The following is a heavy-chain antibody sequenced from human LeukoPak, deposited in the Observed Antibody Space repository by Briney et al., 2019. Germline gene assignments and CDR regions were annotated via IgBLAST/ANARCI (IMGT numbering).Heavy chain of an antibody. D-gene: IGHD4-17*01. CDR3: ARAVYGFDAFDI. V-gene: IGHV3-21*01. CDR1: GFTFSSYS. CDR2: ISSSSSYI. Sequence: GGSLRLSCAASGFTFSSYSMNWVRQAPGKGLEWVSSISSSSSYIYYADSVRGRFTISRDNAKNSLYLQMNSLRAEDTAVYYCARAVYGFDAFDIWGQGTMVTVSS. J-gene: IGHJ3*02.